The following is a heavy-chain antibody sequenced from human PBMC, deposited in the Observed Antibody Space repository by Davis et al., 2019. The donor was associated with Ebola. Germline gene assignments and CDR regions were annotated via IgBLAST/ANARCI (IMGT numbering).Heavy chain of an antibody. V-gene: IGHV3-23*01. J-gene: IGHJ4*02. D-gene: IGHD3-22*01. CDR3: AKDRGYYFDSSGNYSVGFDS. CDR2: TSSGVGVP. CDR1: GFTFTTYA. Sequence: GGSLRLSCAASGFTFTTYAMMWVRQAPGKGLEWVSSTSSGVGVPYYADSVKDRFTISRDNSKNTLFLQMNSLRAEDTAVYFCAKDRGYYFDSSGNYSVGFDSWGQGTLVTVSS.